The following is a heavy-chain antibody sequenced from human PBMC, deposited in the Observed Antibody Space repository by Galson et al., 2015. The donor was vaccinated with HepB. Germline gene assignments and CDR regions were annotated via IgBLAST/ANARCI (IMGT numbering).Heavy chain of an antibody. Sequence: SLRLSCAASGFIFNNAWMSWVRQAPGKGLEWVGRIKRKGDGGTTDYAAPVEGRFTISRDDSKNTLYLQMNSLKTEDTAVYFCATDLGITGTTARAEFFQHWGQGTLVTVSS. D-gene: IGHD1-7*01. CDR3: ATDLGITGTTARAEFFQH. V-gene: IGHV3-15*01. CDR2: IKRKGDGGTT. CDR1: GFIFNNAW. J-gene: IGHJ1*01.